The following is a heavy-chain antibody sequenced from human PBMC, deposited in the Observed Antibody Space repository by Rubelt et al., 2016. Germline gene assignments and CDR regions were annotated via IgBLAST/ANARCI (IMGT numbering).Heavy chain of an antibody. Sequence: EVQLVESGGGLVQPGGSLRLSCAASGFTVSNNYMSWVRQAPGKGLEWISVIYSSGSTYYADSVKGRFTISRDNSKNTLYLQMNSLRAEDTAVYYCAGSSRGYNYLHVDYWGQGTLVTVSS. J-gene: IGHJ4*02. V-gene: IGHV3-66*01. D-gene: IGHD5-18*01. CDR1: GFTVSNNY. CDR2: IYSSGST. CDR3: AGSSRGYNYLHVDY.